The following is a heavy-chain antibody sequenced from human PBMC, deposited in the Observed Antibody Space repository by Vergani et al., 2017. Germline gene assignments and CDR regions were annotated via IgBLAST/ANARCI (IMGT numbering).Heavy chain of an antibody. CDR1: GFTFSSYS. V-gene: IGHV3-48*01. Sequence: EVQLLESGGGLVQPGGSLRLSCAAYGFTFSSYSMNWVRQAPGKGLEWVSYIRSSSSTIYYADSVKGRFTISRDNAKNSLYLQMNSLRAEDTAVYYCARGGGYSDRVAFDIWGQGTMVTVSS. CDR3: ARGGGYSDRVAFDI. CDR2: IRSSSSTI. D-gene: IGHD2-21*02. J-gene: IGHJ3*02.